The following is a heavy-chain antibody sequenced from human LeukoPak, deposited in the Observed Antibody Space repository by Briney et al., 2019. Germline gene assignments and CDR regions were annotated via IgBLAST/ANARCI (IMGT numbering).Heavy chain of an antibody. CDR2: TSDRGDYT. Sequence: GGSLRLSCAASGFTFTSYSMSWVRQAPGKGLEWVSGTSDRGDYTYYADSVKGRFTISRDSSKNTLFLQMNGLRAEDTALYFCARKAQYNGHYPLDYWGQGTLVTVSS. CDR1: GFTFTSYS. J-gene: IGHJ4*02. D-gene: IGHD1-7*01. CDR3: ARKAQYNGHYPLDY. V-gene: IGHV3-23*01.